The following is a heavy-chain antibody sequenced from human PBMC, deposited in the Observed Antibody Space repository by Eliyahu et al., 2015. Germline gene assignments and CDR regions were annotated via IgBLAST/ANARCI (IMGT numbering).Heavy chain of an antibody. J-gene: IGHJ3*02. CDR1: GFPFIXYS. D-gene: IGHD4-23*01. V-gene: IGHV3-48*01. CDR2: IGVISSTI. CDR3: ARDLDYGGKRFGAFDI. Sequence: EVQLVESGGXLVQPGGSXRLSCSSSGFPFIXYSMNXVRQXPGKEXEWVSYIGVISSTIYYADSVRGRFTISRDNAMNALYLEMNSLRAEDTAVYYCARDLDYGGKRFGAFDIWGQGTVVTVSS.